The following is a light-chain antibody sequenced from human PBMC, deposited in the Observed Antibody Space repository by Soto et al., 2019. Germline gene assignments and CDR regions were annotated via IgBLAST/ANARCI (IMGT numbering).Light chain of an antibody. CDR3: CSYAGSRTWV. V-gene: IGLV2-23*02. J-gene: IGLJ3*02. CDR2: DVT. Sequence: QSALTQPASVSGSPGQSITISCTGDSTDVGSYNLVSWYQQHPGTAPKLILSDVTKRPSGVSSRFSGSKSGNTASLTISGLQAEDESDYYCCSYAGSRTWVFGGGTKLTV. CDR1: STDVGSYNL.